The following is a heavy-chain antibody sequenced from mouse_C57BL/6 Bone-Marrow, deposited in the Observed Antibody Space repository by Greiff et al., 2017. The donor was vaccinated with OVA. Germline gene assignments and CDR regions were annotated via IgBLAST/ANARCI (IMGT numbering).Heavy chain of an antibody. CDR3: ARKDDGSFDY. Sequence: VQLQQPGAELVKPGASVKLSCKASGYTFTSYWMHWVKQRPGRGLEWIGRIDPNSGGTKYNEKFKSKATLTVDKPSSTAYMQRSSLTSDVSAVYYCARKDDGSFDYWGQGTTLTVSS. CDR2: IDPNSGGT. D-gene: IGHD2-12*01. J-gene: IGHJ2*01. CDR1: GYTFTSYW. V-gene: IGHV1-72*01.